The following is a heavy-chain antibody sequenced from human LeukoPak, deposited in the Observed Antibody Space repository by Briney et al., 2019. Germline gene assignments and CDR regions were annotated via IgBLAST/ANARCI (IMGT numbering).Heavy chain of an antibody. CDR2: IYPGDSDT. D-gene: IGHD3-16*01. CDR3: ARGGRSGYYYYYYMDV. J-gene: IGHJ6*03. CDR1: GYSFTSYW. V-gene: IGHV5-51*01. Sequence: GESLKISCKGSGYSFTSYWIGWVRQMPGKGLEWMGIIYPGDSDTRYSPSFQGQVTISADKSISTAYMQWSSLKASDTAMYYCARGGRSGYYYYYYMDVWAKGPRSPSP.